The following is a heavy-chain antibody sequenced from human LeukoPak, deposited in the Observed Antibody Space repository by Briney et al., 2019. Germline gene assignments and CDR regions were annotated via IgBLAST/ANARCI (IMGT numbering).Heavy chain of an antibody. CDR2: VSGSGNTI. Sequence: GGSLRLSCAASGFTFSRFWMHWVRQAPGKGLEWISVVSGSGNTIYYADSVKGRFTISRDNSKNTLYLQMNSLRAEDTAVYYCAKEFDYFDYWGQGTLVTVSS. CDR3: AKEFDYFDY. CDR1: GFTFSRFW. D-gene: IGHD3-16*01. V-gene: IGHV3-23*01. J-gene: IGHJ4*02.